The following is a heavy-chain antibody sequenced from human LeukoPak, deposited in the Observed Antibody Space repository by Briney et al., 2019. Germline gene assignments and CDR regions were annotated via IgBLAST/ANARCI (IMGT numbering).Heavy chain of an antibody. J-gene: IGHJ4*02. Sequence: PSETLSLTCTVSGGSISSYYWSWIRQPPGKGLEWIGYIYYSGSTNYNPSLKSRVTISVDTSKNQFSLKLSSVTAADTAVYYCARALAGCGSGSYYIDYWGQGTLVTVSS. CDR3: ARALAGCGSGSYYIDY. V-gene: IGHV4-59*01. CDR2: IYYSGST. D-gene: IGHD3-10*01. CDR1: GGSISSYY.